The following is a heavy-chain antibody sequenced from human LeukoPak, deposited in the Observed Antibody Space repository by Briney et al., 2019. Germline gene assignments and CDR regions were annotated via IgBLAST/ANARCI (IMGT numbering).Heavy chain of an antibody. Sequence: PSETLFLTCTVSGGSISSSSYYWGWIRQPPGKGLEWIGSIYYSGSTYYNPSLKSRVTISVDTSKNQFSLKLSSVTAADTAVYYCARDSYDFDLFALDYWGQGTLVTVSS. CDR1: GGSISSSSYY. V-gene: IGHV4-39*07. D-gene: IGHD3-3*01. CDR2: IYYSGST. J-gene: IGHJ4*02. CDR3: ARDSYDFDLFALDY.